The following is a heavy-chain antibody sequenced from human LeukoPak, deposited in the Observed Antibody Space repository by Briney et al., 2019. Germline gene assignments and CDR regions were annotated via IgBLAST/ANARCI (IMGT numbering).Heavy chain of an antibody. CDR2: ISGSGSNT. CDR3: ARTTVVTYFDY. J-gene: IGHJ4*02. Sequence: GGSLRLSCAASGFTFSSYGMSWVRQAPGKGLEWVSAISGSGSNTYYAGSVKGRFTISRDNSKNTLYLQMNSLRAEDTAVYYCARTTVVTYFDYWGQGTLVTVSS. CDR1: GFTFSSYG. D-gene: IGHD4-23*01. V-gene: IGHV3-23*01.